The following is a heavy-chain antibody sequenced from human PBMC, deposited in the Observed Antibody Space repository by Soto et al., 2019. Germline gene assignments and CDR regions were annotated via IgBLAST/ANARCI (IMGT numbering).Heavy chain of an antibody. D-gene: IGHD6-13*01. CDR3: ARDVGYSSSWYHPVYDY. J-gene: IGHJ4*02. Sequence: SETLSLTCTVSGGSISSSSYYWGWIRQPPGKGLEWIGNIYYSGSTYYNPSLKSRVTISVDTSKNQFSLKLSSVTAADTAVYYCARDVGYSSSWYHPVYDYWGQGTLVTVSS. CDR2: IYYSGST. V-gene: IGHV4-39*02. CDR1: GGSISSSSYY.